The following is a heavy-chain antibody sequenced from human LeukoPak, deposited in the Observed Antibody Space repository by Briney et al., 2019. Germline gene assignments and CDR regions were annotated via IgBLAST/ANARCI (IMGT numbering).Heavy chain of an antibody. Sequence: PGGSLRLSCAASAFTFSTYWMSWVRQAPGKGLEWVANIKEDGSEKYYVDSVKGRLTVSRDNAKNSLYLQMNSLRAEDTAVYYCARKKYCSGGSCYAIDYWGQGTLVTVSS. CDR3: ARKKYCSGGSCYAIDY. V-gene: IGHV3-7*01. J-gene: IGHJ4*02. CDR1: AFTFSTYW. CDR2: IKEDGSEK. D-gene: IGHD2-15*01.